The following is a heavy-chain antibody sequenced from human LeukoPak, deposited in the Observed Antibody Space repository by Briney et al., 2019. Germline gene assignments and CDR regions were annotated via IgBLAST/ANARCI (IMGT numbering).Heavy chain of an antibody. Sequence: GASVKVSCKASGYTFTSYGISWVRQAPGQGLEWMGWISAYNGNTNYAQKLQGRVTMTTDTSTSTAYMELRSLRSDDTAVYYCARVPFRDFPSVTSGYFDYWGQGTLVTVSS. V-gene: IGHV1-18*01. D-gene: IGHD4-17*01. J-gene: IGHJ4*02. CDR2: ISAYNGNT. CDR1: GYTFTSYG. CDR3: ARVPFRDFPSVTSGYFDY.